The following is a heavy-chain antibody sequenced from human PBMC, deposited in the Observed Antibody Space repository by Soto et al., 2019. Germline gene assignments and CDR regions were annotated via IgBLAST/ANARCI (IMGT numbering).Heavy chain of an antibody. CDR1: GGSISMYY. CDR3: ARDRSVTDYYYYYGMDV. Sequence: SETLSLTCTVSGGSISMYYWSWIRQPAGKGLEWIGRIYTRGSTNYNPSLKSRVTMSVDTSKNQFSLKLSSVTAADTAVYYCARDRSVTDYYYYYGMDVWGQGTTVTVSS. D-gene: IGHD4-4*01. J-gene: IGHJ6*02. CDR2: IYTRGST. V-gene: IGHV4-4*07.